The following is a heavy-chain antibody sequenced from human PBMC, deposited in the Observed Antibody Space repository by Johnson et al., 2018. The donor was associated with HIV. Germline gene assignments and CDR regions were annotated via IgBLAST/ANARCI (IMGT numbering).Heavy chain of an antibody. CDR1: GFTFDDYA. CDR3: ARGAYYYLI. CDR2: ISWNSDTI. D-gene: IGHD3-22*01. J-gene: IGHJ3*01. Sequence: VQLVESGGGLVQPGRSLRLSCAASGFTFDDYAMHWVRQAPGKGLEWVSGISWNSDTIGYADSVKGRFIISRDNARNSVFLQMNSLRAEDTAVYYCARGAYYYLIWGQGTMVTVSS. V-gene: IGHV3-9*01.